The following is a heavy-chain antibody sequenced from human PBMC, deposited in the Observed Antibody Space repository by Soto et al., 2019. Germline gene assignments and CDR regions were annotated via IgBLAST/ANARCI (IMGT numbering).Heavy chain of an antibody. J-gene: IGHJ3*02. CDR2: INSDGSGA. V-gene: IGHV3-74*01. D-gene: IGHD3-10*01. CDR3: IRDYGEAGSTNAFDI. Sequence: GALRLSGAASVFTFSSFWMHWVRQAPGKGLVWVSRINSDGSGASYADFVEGRFTISRDNAKNTVYFQMNSLREEDTAVYYCIRDYGEAGSTNAFDIWGQGTMVTVSS. CDR1: VFTFSSFW.